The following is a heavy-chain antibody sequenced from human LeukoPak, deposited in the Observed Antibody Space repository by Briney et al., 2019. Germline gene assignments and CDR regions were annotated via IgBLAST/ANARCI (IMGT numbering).Heavy chain of an antibody. V-gene: IGHV3-23*01. D-gene: IGHD3-10*01. J-gene: IGHJ4*02. Sequence: GGSLRLSCAASGFTFASDAMSWVRQAPGKGLEWVSGTRGGISDTYYADSVKGRFTISRDNSKNTLYLQMNSLTAEDTALYYCAKVQWFGELSAFDCWGQGPLVTVSS. CDR3: AKVQWFGELSAFDC. CDR1: GFTFASDA. CDR2: TRGGISDT.